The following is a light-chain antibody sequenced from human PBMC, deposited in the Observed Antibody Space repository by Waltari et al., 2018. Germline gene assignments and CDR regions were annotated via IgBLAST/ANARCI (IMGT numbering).Light chain of an antibody. CDR1: ERLLYSAYNKDY. V-gene: IGKV4-1*01. Sequence: ILMTQSPDSLAVSLGERVTINCKSSERLLYSAYNKDYLAWYQQKPGQPPTLLIYWASNRESGVPERFSGSGSGTDFTLSISGLQSEDVAVYYCEQYYGNPLTFGGGTKVEIK. J-gene: IGKJ4*02. CDR2: WAS. CDR3: EQYYGNPLT.